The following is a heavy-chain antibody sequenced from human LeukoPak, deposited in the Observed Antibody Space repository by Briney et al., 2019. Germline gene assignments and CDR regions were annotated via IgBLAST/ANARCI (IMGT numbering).Heavy chain of an antibody. V-gene: IGHV4-4*07. J-gene: IGHJ4*02. CDR3: ARDRKYSSGWFNFDY. D-gene: IGHD6-19*01. Sequence: SETLSLTCTVSGGSISSYYWSWIRQPAGKGLEWIGRIYTSGSTNYNPSLKSRVTMSVDTSRNQFSLKLSSVTAADTAVYYCARDRKYSSGWFNFDYWGQGTLVSVSS. CDR1: GGSISSYY. CDR2: IYTSGST.